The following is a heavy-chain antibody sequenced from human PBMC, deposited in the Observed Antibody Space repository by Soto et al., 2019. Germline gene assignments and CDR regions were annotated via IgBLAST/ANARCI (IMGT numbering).Heavy chain of an antibody. Sequence: GGSLRLSCAASAFTFNNFAMHWVRQAPGKGLEWVAVISSHGNDKYYADSVKGRFTISRDNSKNTLYLQMNSLRAEDTAVYYCAKAPGYSYGTVFDYWGQGTLVTVSS. CDR1: AFTFNNFA. V-gene: IGHV3-30*18. D-gene: IGHD5-18*01. CDR3: AKAPGYSYGTVFDY. CDR2: ISSHGNDK. J-gene: IGHJ4*02.